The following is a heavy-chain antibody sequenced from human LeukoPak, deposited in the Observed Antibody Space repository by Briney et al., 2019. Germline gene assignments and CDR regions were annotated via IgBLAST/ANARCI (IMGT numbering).Heavy chain of an antibody. V-gene: IGHV4-39*02. Sequence: SETLSLTCTVSGGSVSSHTYYWGWIRQPPGKGLEWIGSMHYIGSSYYNPSLKSRVTISIDTSKNQFSLNLSSVTAADTAVYYCAREAYYDFWSGYPDAFDIWGQGTMVTVSS. J-gene: IGHJ3*02. CDR1: GGSVSSHTYY. CDR2: MHYIGSS. D-gene: IGHD3-3*01. CDR3: AREAYYDFWSGYPDAFDI.